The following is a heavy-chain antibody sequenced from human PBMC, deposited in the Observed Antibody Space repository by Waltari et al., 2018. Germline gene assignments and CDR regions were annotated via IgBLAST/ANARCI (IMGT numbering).Heavy chain of an antibody. J-gene: IGHJ4*02. D-gene: IGHD4-17*01. CDR2: INPNSGDT. CDR1: GSTFTGDY. V-gene: IGHV1-2*06. Sequence: QVQLVQSGAEVKKPGASVKVSCKASGSTFTGDYMHWVRQSPGQGLEWMGRINPNSGDTNDAQKFQRRFTMTRDTSISTAYMELSRLRSDDTAVYYCARGSVTIAPGDYWGQGTPVTVSS. CDR3: ARGSVTIAPGDY.